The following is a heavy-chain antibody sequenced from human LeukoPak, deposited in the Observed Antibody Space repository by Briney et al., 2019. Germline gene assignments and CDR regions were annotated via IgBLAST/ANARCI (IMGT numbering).Heavy chain of an antibody. CDR1: NGSISSYH. V-gene: IGHV4-4*09. CDR2: ILTTETT. D-gene: IGHD1-26*01. CDR3: ARLRVSGSYLYYFDY. Sequence: SETLSLTCTVSNGSISSYHWSWVRQPPGKGLEWVGYILTTETTNYNPSHKSRLTLSVDTSKNQFTLKLSSVTAADTAVYYCARLRVSGSYLYYFDYWGQGTLVTVPS. J-gene: IGHJ4*02.